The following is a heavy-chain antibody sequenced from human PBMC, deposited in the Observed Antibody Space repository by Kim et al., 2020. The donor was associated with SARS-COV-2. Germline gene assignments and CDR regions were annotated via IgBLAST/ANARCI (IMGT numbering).Heavy chain of an antibody. J-gene: IGHJ6*02. Sequence: SETLSLTCTVSGGSISSGGYYWSWIRQHPGKGLEWIGYIYYSGSTYYNPSLKSRVTISVDTSKNQFSLKLSSVTAADTAVYYCARWEGYSYGFYYGMDVWGQGTTVTVSS. V-gene: IGHV4-31*03. CDR2: IYYSGST. D-gene: IGHD5-18*01. CDR1: GGSISSGGYY. CDR3: ARWEGYSYGFYYGMDV.